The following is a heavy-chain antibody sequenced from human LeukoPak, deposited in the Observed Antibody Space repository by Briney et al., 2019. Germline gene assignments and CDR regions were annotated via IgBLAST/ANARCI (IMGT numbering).Heavy chain of an antibody. CDR3: TTRNYGPY. J-gene: IGHJ4*02. CDR2: IRRKTEGGTT. V-gene: IGHV3-15*07. Sequence: GGSLRPSCAASGFTFNDAWMNWVRQAPGKGLEWVGRIRRKTEGGTTDYAAPVKGRFTISRDDSKSTLYLQMNSLKTEDTAVYYCTTRNYGPYWGQGTLVTVSS. D-gene: IGHD4-17*01. CDR1: GFTFNDAW.